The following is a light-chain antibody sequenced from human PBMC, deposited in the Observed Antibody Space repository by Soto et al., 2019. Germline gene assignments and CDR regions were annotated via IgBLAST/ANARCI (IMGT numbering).Light chain of an antibody. CDR2: DAS. J-gene: IGKJ5*01. V-gene: IGKV3-11*01. Sequence: EIVLTQSPATLSSSPGESSTLCWRATRSVRSYVAWYQQKPGQATRLLIYDASSRHTDIPARGSGSGSGTDGTRTISSLETADFALYYCQQRSNWPITFGQGTRLEIK. CDR1: RSVRSY. CDR3: QQRSNWPIT.